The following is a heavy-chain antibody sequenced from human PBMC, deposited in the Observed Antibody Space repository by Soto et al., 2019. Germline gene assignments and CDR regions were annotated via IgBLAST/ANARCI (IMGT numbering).Heavy chain of an antibody. Sequence: SETLSLTCTVSGDSISSYYWSWIRQPPGKGLEWIGYIYYSGSTNYNPSLKSRVTISVDTSKNQFSLELTSVTAADTAVYYCARGFEKPYYGSGSRDQKRDWFDPWGQGTLVTVSS. CDR2: IYYSGST. D-gene: IGHD3-10*01. CDR1: GDSISSYY. V-gene: IGHV4-59*01. J-gene: IGHJ5*02. CDR3: ARGFEKPYYGSGSRDQKRDWFDP.